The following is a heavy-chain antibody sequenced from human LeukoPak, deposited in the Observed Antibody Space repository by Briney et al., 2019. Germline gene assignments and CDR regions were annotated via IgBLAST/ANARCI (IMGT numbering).Heavy chain of an antibody. D-gene: IGHD5-24*01. V-gene: IGHV3-7*01. Sequence: GGSLRLSCVGSGSTFNGHWLTWVRQAPGRGLEWVASIKEDGRQAYYMDSVKDRFTISRDNAKNSVYLQMNSLRAEDTAVYYCVRVDGYPYYFDYWGQGTLVTVSS. CDR1: GSTFNGHW. J-gene: IGHJ4*02. CDR3: VRVDGYPYYFDY. CDR2: IKEDGRQA.